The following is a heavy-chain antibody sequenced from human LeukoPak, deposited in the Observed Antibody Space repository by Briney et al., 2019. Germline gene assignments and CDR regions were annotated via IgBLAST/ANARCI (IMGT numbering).Heavy chain of an antibody. CDR3: ARDVDGYNIFDY. D-gene: IGHD5-24*01. J-gene: IGHJ4*02. Sequence: GGSLRLSCAASGFTFSNHWMHWVRQAPGEGLVWVSRINSDGSGTGYADSVKGRFTISRDNSKNTLYLQMNSLRAEDTAVYYCARDVDGYNIFDYWGQGTLVTVSS. CDR2: INSDGSGT. CDR1: GFTFSNHW. V-gene: IGHV3-74*01.